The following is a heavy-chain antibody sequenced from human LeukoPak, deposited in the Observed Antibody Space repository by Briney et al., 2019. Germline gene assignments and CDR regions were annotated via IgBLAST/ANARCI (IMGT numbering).Heavy chain of an antibody. CDR1: GFTFSSYA. J-gene: IGHJ6*02. Sequence: QAGGSLRLSCAASGFTFSSYAMSWVRQTPGKGLEWVSTISSNGDYTYYADSVKGWFTISRDNSKNTLYLQMNSLRAEDTAVYYCARDRRAVTTNFYYYGMGVWGQGTTVTVSS. CDR3: ARDRRAVTTNFYYYGMGV. CDR2: ISSNGDYT. V-gene: IGHV3-23*01. D-gene: IGHD4-17*01.